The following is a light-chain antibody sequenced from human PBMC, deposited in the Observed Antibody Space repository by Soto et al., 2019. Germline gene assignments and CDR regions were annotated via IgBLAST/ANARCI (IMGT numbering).Light chain of an antibody. CDR3: QQYASSSVT. CDR1: QSISDW. Sequence: DIQMTQSPSSLSASVGDRVTITCRASQSISDWLAWFQQKPGKAPKLLIQMASNLESGVPSRFSGGGSGTEFTLTISSLQPDDFATYYCQQYASSSVTFGQGTNLEI. CDR2: MAS. V-gene: IGKV1-5*03. J-gene: IGKJ2*01.